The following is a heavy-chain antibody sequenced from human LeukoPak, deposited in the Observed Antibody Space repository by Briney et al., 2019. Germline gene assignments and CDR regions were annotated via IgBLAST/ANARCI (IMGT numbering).Heavy chain of an antibody. D-gene: IGHD3-3*01. J-gene: IGHJ6*03. CDR2: ISGYNGNT. CDR1: GYTFTSYG. V-gene: IGHV1-18*01. Sequence: ASVKVSCKASGYTFTSYGISWVRQAPGQGLEWMGWISGYNGNTNYAQKLQGRVTMTTDTSTSTAYMELGSLRSDDTAVYYCARDTIYDFWSGYSGGARYYYYMDVWGKGTTVTVSS. CDR3: ARDTIYDFWSGYSGGARYYYYMDV.